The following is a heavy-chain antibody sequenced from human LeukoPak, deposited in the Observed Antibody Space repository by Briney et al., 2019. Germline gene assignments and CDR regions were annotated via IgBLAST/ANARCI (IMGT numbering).Heavy chain of an antibody. Sequence: GGFLSLSCAASGFTFSSYWMSWVRQAPGKGLEWAANIKQDGSEKYYVDSVKGRFTISRDNAKNSLYLQMNSLRAEDTAVYYCARDCFGVYDILTGYCDAFDIWGQGTMVTVSS. D-gene: IGHD3-9*01. V-gene: IGHV3-7*01. J-gene: IGHJ3*02. CDR1: GFTFSSYW. CDR3: ARDCFGVYDILTGYCDAFDI. CDR2: IKQDGSEK.